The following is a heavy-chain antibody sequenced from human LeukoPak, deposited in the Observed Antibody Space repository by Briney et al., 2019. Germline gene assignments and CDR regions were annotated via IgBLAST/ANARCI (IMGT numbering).Heavy chain of an antibody. CDR1: GITFSSYS. CDR3: ARYGGNSGGYFDY. Sequence: GRSLRLSCAASGITFSSYSMNWVRQAPGKGLEWVSSISSSSSYIYYADSVKGRFTISRDNAKNSLYLQMNSLRAEDTAVYYCARYGGNSGGYFDYWGQGTLVTVSS. CDR2: ISSSSSYI. V-gene: IGHV3-21*01. D-gene: IGHD4-23*01. J-gene: IGHJ4*02.